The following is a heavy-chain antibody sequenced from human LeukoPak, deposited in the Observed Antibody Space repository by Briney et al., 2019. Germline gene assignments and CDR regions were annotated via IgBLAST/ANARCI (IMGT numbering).Heavy chain of an antibody. J-gene: IGHJ5*02. CDR2: IIPIFGTA. D-gene: IGHD2-2*01. CDR3: ARDTVVPAAREADSWFDP. Sequence: ASVKVSCKASGGTFSSYAISWVRQAPGQGLEWMGGIIPIFGTANYAQKFQGRVTITADESTSTAYMELSSLRSEDTAVYYCARDTVVPAAREADSWFDPWGQGTLVTVSS. CDR1: GGTFSSYA. V-gene: IGHV1-69*13.